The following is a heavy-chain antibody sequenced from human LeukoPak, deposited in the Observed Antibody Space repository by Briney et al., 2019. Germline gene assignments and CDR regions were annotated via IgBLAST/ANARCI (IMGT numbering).Heavy chain of an antibody. Sequence: GGSLRLSCAASGFAFSRYWMHWVRQAPGKGLLWVSHINSDGSNTLYADSVKGRFTVSRDNAKNTLYLQMDSLRADDTAVYYCATANYSLDVWGQGTTVTVSS. J-gene: IGHJ6*02. V-gene: IGHV3-74*01. CDR3: ATANYSLDV. CDR1: GFAFSRYW. CDR2: INSDGSNT.